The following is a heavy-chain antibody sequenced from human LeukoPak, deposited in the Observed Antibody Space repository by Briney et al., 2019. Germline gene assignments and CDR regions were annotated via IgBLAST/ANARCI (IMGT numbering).Heavy chain of an antibody. CDR3: ARNPSSSWFVDY. CDR1: GFTFSSYE. V-gene: IGHV3-48*03. D-gene: IGHD6-13*01. CDR2: ISSSGSTI. J-gene: IGHJ4*02. Sequence: GGSLRLSCAASGFTFSSYEMNWVRQAPGKGLEWVSYISSSGSTIYYADSVKGRFTISRDNAKNSLYLQMNSLRAEDTAVYYCARNPSSSWFVDYWGQGTLVTVSS.